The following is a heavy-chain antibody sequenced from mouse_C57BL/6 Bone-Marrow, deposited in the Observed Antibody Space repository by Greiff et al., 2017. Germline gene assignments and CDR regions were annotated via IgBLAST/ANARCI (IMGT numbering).Heavy chain of an antibody. V-gene: IGHV1-39*01. CDR1: GYSFTDYN. D-gene: IGHD2-4*01. J-gene: IGHJ4*01. CDR2: INPNYGTT. Sequence: EVKVVESGPELVKPGASVKISCKASGYSFTDYNMNWVKQSNGKSLEWIGVINPNYGTTSYNQKFKGKATLTVDQSSSTAYMQLNSLTSEDSAVYYCARGYDYAYAMDYWGQGTSVTVSS. CDR3: ARGYDYAYAMDY.